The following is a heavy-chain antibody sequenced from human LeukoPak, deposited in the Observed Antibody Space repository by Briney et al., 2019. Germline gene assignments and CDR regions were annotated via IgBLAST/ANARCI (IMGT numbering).Heavy chain of an antibody. CDR3: ALRPQWLLHEY. V-gene: IGHV4-34*01. J-gene: IGHJ4*02. D-gene: IGHD3-22*01. CDR1: GGSFSGYH. Sequence: SETLSLTCAVYGGSFSGYHWSWIRQPPGKGLEWIGGINHSGSTNYNPSLKSRVTISVDKSNIQFSLKVNSVTAADTDVYYCALRPQWLLHEYWGQGTLVTVSS. CDR2: INHSGST.